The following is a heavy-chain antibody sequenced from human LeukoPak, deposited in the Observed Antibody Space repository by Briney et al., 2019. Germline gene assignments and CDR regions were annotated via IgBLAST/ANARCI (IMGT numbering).Heavy chain of an antibody. Sequence: GSLRLSCAASGFTFDDYGMSWVRQAPGKGLEWVSGINWNGGSTGYADSVKGRFTISRDNSKNTLYLQMNTLRAEDTAVYYCARGPGAYNMYFDYWGQGTLVTVSS. D-gene: IGHD1-1*01. CDR3: ARGPGAYNMYFDY. CDR1: GFTFDDYG. J-gene: IGHJ4*02. CDR2: INWNGGST. V-gene: IGHV3-20*04.